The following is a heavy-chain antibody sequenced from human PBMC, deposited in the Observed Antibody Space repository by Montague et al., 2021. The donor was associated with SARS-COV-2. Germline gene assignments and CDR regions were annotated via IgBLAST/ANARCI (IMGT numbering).Heavy chain of an antibody. CDR3: ARGRGGYYDSSGYYRTGGAFDI. Sequence: TLSLTCTVSDDSISSGTYYWSWIRQPAGKGLEWIGRTYTSGGTNYNPSLKSRVAISVDTSKNQFSPKLSSVTAADTAVYYCARGRGGYYDSSGYYRTGGAFDIWGQGTMVTVSS. D-gene: IGHD3-22*01. CDR2: TYTSGGT. CDR1: DDSISSGTYY. J-gene: IGHJ3*02. V-gene: IGHV4-61*02.